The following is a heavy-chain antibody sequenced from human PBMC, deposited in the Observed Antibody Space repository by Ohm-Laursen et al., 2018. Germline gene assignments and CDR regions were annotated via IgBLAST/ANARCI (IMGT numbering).Heavy chain of an antibody. D-gene: IGHD1-1*01. Sequence: SQTLSLTYTVSGGSISSYYWSWIRQPPGKGLEWIGYIYYSGSTNYNPSLKSRVTISVDTSKNQFSLKLSSVTAADTAVYYCARYTAPYYYYGMDVWGQGTTVTVSS. J-gene: IGHJ6*02. CDR1: GGSISSYY. V-gene: IGHV4-59*01. CDR3: ARYTAPYYYYGMDV. CDR2: IYYSGST.